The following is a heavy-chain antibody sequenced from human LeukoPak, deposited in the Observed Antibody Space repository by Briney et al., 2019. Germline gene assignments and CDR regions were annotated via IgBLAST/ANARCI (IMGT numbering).Heavy chain of an antibody. Sequence: GGSLRLSCAASGFTFSSYWMSWVRQAPGKGREWVANIKQDGSEKYYVDSVKGRFTISRDNAKNSLYLQMNSLRAEDTAVYYCARDAGSGYYYYYGMDVWGQGTTVTVSS. D-gene: IGHD3-10*01. V-gene: IGHV3-7*03. CDR2: IKQDGSEK. CDR1: GFTFSSYW. CDR3: ARDAGSGYYYYYGMDV. J-gene: IGHJ6*02.